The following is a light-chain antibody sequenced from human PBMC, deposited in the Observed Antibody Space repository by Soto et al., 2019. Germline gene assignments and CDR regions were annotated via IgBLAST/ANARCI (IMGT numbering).Light chain of an antibody. V-gene: IGKV1-9*01. CDR1: QGISSY. CDR3: QQLNSHPPFA. CDR2: AAS. J-gene: IGKJ3*01. Sequence: DIQLTQSPPFVSAXXGDRVTISCRASQGISSYLAWYQQKPGKAPKLLIYAASTLQSGVPSRFSGSGSGTEFTLTISSLQPEDFASYYCQQLNSHPPFAXGPGTKVDI.